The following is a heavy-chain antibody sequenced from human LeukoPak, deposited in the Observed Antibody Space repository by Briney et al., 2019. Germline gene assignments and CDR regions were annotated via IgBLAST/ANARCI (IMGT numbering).Heavy chain of an antibody. CDR3: ATLTMARGVVVNWFDP. CDR1: GYTFTGYY. J-gene: IGHJ5*02. CDR2: INPNSGGT. Sequence: ASVKVSCKASGYTFTGYYMHWVRQAPGQGLEWMGWINPNSGGTNYAQKFQGRVTMTRDTSISTAYMELSRLRSDDTAVYYCATLTMARGVVVNWFDPWGQGTLVTVSS. V-gene: IGHV1-2*02. D-gene: IGHD3-10*01.